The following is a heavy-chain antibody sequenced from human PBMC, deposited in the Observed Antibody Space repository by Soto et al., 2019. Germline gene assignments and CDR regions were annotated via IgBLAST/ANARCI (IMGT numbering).Heavy chain of an antibody. CDR2: ISGSGGST. CDR3: AKGNSGWSNENFDY. CDR1: GFTFSSYA. Sequence: GGSLRLSCAASGFTFSSYAMTWVRQSPGKGLEWVSGISGSGGSTYYADSVKGRFTISRDNSKNTLYLQMKSLRAEDTAVYYCAKGNSGWSNENFDYWGQGTLVTVSS. J-gene: IGHJ4*02. D-gene: IGHD6-19*01. V-gene: IGHV3-23*01.